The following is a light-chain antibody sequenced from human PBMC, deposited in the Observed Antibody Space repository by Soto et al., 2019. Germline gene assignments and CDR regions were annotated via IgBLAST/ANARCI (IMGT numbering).Light chain of an antibody. J-gene: IGLJ1*01. CDR3: QSYDSSLSGSDV. CDR2: GNS. CDR1: SSNIGAGYD. V-gene: IGLV1-40*01. Sequence: SVLTQPASVSGAPGRRVTISCTGSSSNIGAGYDVHWYQQLPGTAPKLLISGNSNRPSGVPDRFSGSKSGTSASLAITGLQAEDEADYYCQSYDSSLSGSDVFGTVTKVTVL.